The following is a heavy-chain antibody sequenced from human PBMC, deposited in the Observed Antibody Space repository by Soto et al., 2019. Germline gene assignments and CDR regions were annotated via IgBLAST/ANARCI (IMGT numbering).Heavy chain of an antibody. CDR3: ARDPRPDSYYYCYGMDV. V-gene: IGHV1-69*01. J-gene: IGHJ6*02. CDR2: IISIFGKA. Sequence: VQLLESGGGLVQPGGSLRLSCAASGFTFSSYAMSWVRQAPGKGLEWMGGIISIFGKANYAQKFRGRFTITGDESTSTAYMELSSLRSEDTAVYYCARDPRPDSYYYCYGMDVWGQGTTVTVAS. CDR1: GFTFSSYA.